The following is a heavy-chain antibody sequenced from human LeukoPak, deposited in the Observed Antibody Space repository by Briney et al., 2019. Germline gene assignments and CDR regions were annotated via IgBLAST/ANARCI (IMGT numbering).Heavy chain of an antibody. Sequence: GASVKVSCKASGYTFTSYAMHWVRQAPGQRLEWMGWMNAGNGNTKYSQKFQGRVTITRDTSASTAYMELRSLRSDDTAVYYCARARYYDILTGSVTNWFDPWGQGTLVTVSS. V-gene: IGHV1-3*01. CDR1: GYTFTSYA. CDR2: MNAGNGNT. D-gene: IGHD3-9*01. J-gene: IGHJ5*02. CDR3: ARARYYDILTGSVTNWFDP.